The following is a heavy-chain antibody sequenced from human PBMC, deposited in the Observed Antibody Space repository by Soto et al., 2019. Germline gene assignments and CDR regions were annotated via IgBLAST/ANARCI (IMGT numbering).Heavy chain of an antibody. CDR2: IIPIFGTV. D-gene: IGHD3-3*01. V-gene: IGHV1-69*01. J-gene: IGHJ6*02. Sequence: QVQLVQSGAEVKKPGSSVKVSCKASGGTFSSYAISWVRQAPGQGLEWMGGIIPIFGTVNYAQKFQGRVTITADESTSTAYMELSSLRSEDTAVYYCARGGYDFWSGDYYYYGMDVWGQGTTVTVSS. CDR1: GGTFSSYA. CDR3: ARGGYDFWSGDYYYYGMDV.